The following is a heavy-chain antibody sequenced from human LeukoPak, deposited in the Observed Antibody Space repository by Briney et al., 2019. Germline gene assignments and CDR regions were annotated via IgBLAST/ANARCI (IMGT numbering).Heavy chain of an antibody. D-gene: IGHD3-9*01. CDR3: ARTYYDILTGYYQFDY. CDR2: IYYSGST. V-gene: IGHV4-59*11. CDR1: GGSTSSHY. J-gene: IGHJ4*02. Sequence: PSETLSLTCTVSGGSTSSHYWSWIRQPPGKGLEWIGYIYYSGSTNYNPSLKSRVTISVDTSKNQFSLKLSSVTAADTAVYYCARTYYDILTGYYQFDYWGQGTLVTVSS.